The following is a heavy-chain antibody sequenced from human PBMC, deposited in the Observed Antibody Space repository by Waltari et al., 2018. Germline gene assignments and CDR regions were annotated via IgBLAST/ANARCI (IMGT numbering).Heavy chain of an antibody. J-gene: IGHJ3*01. D-gene: IGHD5-12*01. Sequence: QLQLQESGPRLVRPSGTLSLICRVCGFPITSNRPCWAWIRQSPGQGLEWIGTVSYSGTTYISPSLKSRVSVSRDTSKNQVSLILGSVTAADMAVYYCATYIGASVGTAAFDVWGQGTMVTVSS. V-gene: IGHV4-39*01. CDR3: ATYIGASVGTAAFDV. CDR2: VSYSGTT. CDR1: GFPITSNRPC.